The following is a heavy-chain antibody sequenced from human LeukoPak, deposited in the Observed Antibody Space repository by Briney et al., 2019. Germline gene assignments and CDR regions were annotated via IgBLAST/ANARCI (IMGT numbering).Heavy chain of an antibody. J-gene: IGHJ6*03. CDR1: GGSISSGSYY. CDR2: IYTSGST. D-gene: IGHD3-10*01. Sequence: PSETLSLTCTVSGGSISSGSYYWSWIRQPAGKGLEWIGRIYTSGSTNYNPSLKSRVTISVDTSKNQFSLKLSSVTAADTAVYYCARRKEVYGSGSYYKKRRTTYYYMDVWGKGTTVTISS. V-gene: IGHV4-61*02. CDR3: ARRKEVYGSGSYYKKRRTTYYYMDV.